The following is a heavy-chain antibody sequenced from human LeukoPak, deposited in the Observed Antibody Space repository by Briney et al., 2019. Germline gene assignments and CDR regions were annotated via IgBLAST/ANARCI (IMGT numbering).Heavy chain of an antibody. Sequence: GGSLRLSCAASGFTFSSYAMSWVRQAPGKGLEWVSAISGSGGSTYYADSVKGRFTISRDNSKNTLYLQMNSLRAEDTAVYYCAKEYDFWSGPSNGIDYWGQGTLVTVSS. J-gene: IGHJ4*02. CDR1: GFTFSSYA. CDR3: AKEYDFWSGPSNGIDY. D-gene: IGHD3-3*01. V-gene: IGHV3-23*01. CDR2: ISGSGGST.